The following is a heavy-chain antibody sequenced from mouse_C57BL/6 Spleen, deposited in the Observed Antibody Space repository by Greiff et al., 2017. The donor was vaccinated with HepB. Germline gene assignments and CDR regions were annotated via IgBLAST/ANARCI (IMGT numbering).Heavy chain of an antibody. CDR3: ARGGGRLDY. Sequence: QVQLQQSGAELVKPGASVKMSCKASGYTFTSYWITWVKQRPGQGLEWIGDIYPGSGSTNYNEKFKSKATLTEETSSSTAYMQLSSLTSEDSAVYNCARGGGRLDYRGQGTTLTVSS. D-gene: IGHD3-3*01. V-gene: IGHV1-55*01. CDR1: GYTFTSYW. CDR2: IYPGSGST. J-gene: IGHJ2*01.